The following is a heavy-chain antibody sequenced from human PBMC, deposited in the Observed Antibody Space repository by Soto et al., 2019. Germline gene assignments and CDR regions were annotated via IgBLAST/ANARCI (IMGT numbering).Heavy chain of an antibody. CDR1: GFTFTTYA. D-gene: IGHD6-19*01. CDR3: ARSYNTGWYYFDY. Sequence: VGSLRLSCAASGFTFTTYAMSWVRQAPGKGLDWVSSVSNSGGSTYYADSVKGRFTISRDNSKNTLYLHMNSLRAEDTAVYYCARSYNTGWYYFDYWGQGTLVTVS. J-gene: IGHJ4*02. CDR2: VSNSGGST. V-gene: IGHV3-23*01.